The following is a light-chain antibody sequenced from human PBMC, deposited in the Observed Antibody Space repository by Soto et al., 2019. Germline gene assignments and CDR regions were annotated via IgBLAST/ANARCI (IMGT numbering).Light chain of an antibody. CDR2: AAS. CDR1: QSITRY. CDR3: QQSYSIPVT. Sequence: DIQMTQSPSSLSASVGDRVTITCRASQSITRYLNWYQQKPGKAPKLLIYAASTLQSGVPSRFSGSGAGTDFTLTIISLRPEEFATYHCQQSYSIPVTFGQGTKVDIK. J-gene: IGKJ1*01. V-gene: IGKV1-39*01.